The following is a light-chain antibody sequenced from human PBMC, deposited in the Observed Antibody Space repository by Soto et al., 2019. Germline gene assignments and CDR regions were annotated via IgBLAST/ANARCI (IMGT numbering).Light chain of an antibody. CDR3: HNYDSSPSWT. V-gene: IGKV1-27*01. Sequence: DIPMTQSPSSLSASVGDRVTITCRASQDISNSLAWYQQKPGGVPRLLIFAASGLQSGVSSRFSGGGSGTDFTLTITNLQPEDVATYYCHNYDSSPSWTFGQGTRVEIK. CDR1: QDISNS. CDR2: AAS. J-gene: IGKJ1*01.